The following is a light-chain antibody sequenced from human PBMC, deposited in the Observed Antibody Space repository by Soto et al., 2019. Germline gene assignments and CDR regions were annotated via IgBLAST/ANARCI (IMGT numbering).Light chain of an antibody. CDR1: QNISKY. CDR3: QQSYKTPFT. J-gene: IGKJ3*01. CDR2: AAS. V-gene: IGKV1-39*01. Sequence: DIQMTQSPSSLSASVGDRVTITCRASQNISKYLNWYQRKPGKAPKLLIYAASTLQSGVPSRFSGSESGTEFTLTISSLQPEDFGDYICQQSYKTPFTFGPGTKGEI.